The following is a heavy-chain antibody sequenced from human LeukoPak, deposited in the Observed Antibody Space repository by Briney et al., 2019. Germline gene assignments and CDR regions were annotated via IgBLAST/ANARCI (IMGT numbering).Heavy chain of an antibody. D-gene: IGHD1-26*01. CDR3: ARLIVGASPGGGDY. Sequence: GSSVKVSCKASGGTFSSYAISWVRQAPGQGLGWMGGIIPIFGTANYAQKFQGRVTITADESTSTAYMELSSLRSEDTAVYYCARLIVGASPGGGDYWGQGTLVTVSS. CDR1: GGTFSSYA. CDR2: IIPIFGTA. J-gene: IGHJ4*02. V-gene: IGHV1-69*01.